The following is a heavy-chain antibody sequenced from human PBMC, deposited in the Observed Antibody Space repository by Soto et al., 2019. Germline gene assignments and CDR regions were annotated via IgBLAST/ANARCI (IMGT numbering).Heavy chain of an antibody. V-gene: IGHV4-39*01. Sequence: SETLSLTCTVSGGSISSSSYYWGWIRQPTGKGLEWLGSIYYSGSTYYNPSLKSRVPISVDTSKNQFSLKLSSVTAADTAVYYCARHAEGSCYSGYDYWGQGTLVTVSS. D-gene: IGHD2-15*01. J-gene: IGHJ4*02. CDR2: IYYSGST. CDR3: ARHAEGSCYSGYDY. CDR1: GGSISSSSYY.